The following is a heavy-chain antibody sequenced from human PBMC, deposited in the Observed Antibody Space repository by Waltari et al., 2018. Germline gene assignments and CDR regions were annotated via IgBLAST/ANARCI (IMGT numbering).Heavy chain of an antibody. V-gene: IGHV3-73*01. D-gene: IGHD4-17*01. CDR2: IRSKANDYAT. CDR3: TSSEGGGDYLMVFHY. Sequence: EVQLVESGGGLVQPGGSLKLSCAVSGFPFSGSAIPGVRRASGKGLEWVGRIRSKANDYATAYAASVKGRFTISRDDSKNTTYLQMNSLKTEDTAVYYCTSSEGGGDYLMVFHYWGQGTLVTVSS. J-gene: IGHJ4*02. CDR1: GFPFSGSA.